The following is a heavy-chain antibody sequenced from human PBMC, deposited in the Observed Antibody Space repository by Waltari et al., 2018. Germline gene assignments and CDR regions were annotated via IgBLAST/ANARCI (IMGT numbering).Heavy chain of an antibody. CDR1: GYSISSGYY. Sequence: QVQLQESGPGLVKPSETLSLTCTVSGYSISSGYYWGWIRQPPGKGLEWIGSIYHSGSTYDNPSLKSRVTISVDTSKNQFSLKLSSVTAADTAVYYCARGYYDFWSGYFDYWGQGTLVTVSS. CDR3: ARGYYDFWSGYFDY. J-gene: IGHJ4*02. V-gene: IGHV4-38-2*02. CDR2: IYHSGST. D-gene: IGHD3-3*01.